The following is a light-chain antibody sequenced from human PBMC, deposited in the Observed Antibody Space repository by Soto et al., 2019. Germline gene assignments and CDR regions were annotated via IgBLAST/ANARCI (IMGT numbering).Light chain of an antibody. CDR1: QIVTSSY. CDR3: HQYGISPPT. Sequence: EIVLTQSPGTLSLSPGERATLSCRASQIVTSSYLAWYQLKPGQAPRLLLYAASMRPPGIPDRFSGSGSGTDFTLTITSLEPEDFAVFYCHQYGISPPTFGQGTKVEI. J-gene: IGKJ1*01. V-gene: IGKV3-20*01. CDR2: AAS.